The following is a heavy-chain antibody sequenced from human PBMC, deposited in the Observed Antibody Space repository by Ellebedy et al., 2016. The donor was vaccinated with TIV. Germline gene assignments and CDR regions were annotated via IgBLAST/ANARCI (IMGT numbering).Heavy chain of an antibody. V-gene: IGHV1-3*04. Sequence: AASVKVSCKASGYTFALYTMHWVRQAPGQRLEWLGWINTDTGNTEYSQNLQGRVTFTTDTAASTVYMSLSSLGSEDTAVYYCAKDRGGTGDFDYWGQGTLVTVSS. CDR1: GYTFALYT. CDR2: INTDTGNT. J-gene: IGHJ4*02. CDR3: AKDRGGTGDFDY. D-gene: IGHD3-16*01.